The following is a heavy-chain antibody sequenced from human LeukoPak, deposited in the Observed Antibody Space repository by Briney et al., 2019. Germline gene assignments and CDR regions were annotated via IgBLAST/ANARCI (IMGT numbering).Heavy chain of an antibody. Sequence: SETLSLTCTVHGDSISSYYWSWIRQPPGKGLEWIGYIYYSGCTNYNPPLKSRVTISVDTSKIQFSLKLSARTAADTAVYYCARLDSSGWGNWFDPWGQGTLVTVSS. V-gene: IGHV4-59*08. J-gene: IGHJ5*02. CDR1: GDSISSYY. D-gene: IGHD6-19*01. CDR2: IYYSGCT. CDR3: ARLDSSGWGNWFDP.